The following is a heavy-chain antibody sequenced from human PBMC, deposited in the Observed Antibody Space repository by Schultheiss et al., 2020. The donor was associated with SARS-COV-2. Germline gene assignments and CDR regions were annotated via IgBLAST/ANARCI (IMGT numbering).Heavy chain of an antibody. D-gene: IGHD7-27*01. V-gene: IGHV3-7*03. CDR1: GFTFSSYW. CDR2: IKQDGSEK. Sequence: GGSLRLSCAASGFTFSSYWMSWVRQAPGKGLEWVANIKQDGSEKYYVDSVKGRFTISRDNAKNSLYLQMNSLRAEDTALYYCAKDTNWGSGDFDYWGQGTLVTVSS. J-gene: IGHJ4*02. CDR3: AKDTNWGSGDFDY.